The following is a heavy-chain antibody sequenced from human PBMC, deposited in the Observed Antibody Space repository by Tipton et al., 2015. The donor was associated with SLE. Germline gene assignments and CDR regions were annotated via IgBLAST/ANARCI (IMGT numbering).Heavy chain of an antibody. CDR1: GGSISSGSYY. D-gene: IGHD1-26*01. V-gene: IGHV4-61*02. CDR3: ASDSHSGSYSVDY. J-gene: IGHJ4*02. CDR2: IYTSGST. Sequence: TLSLTCTVSGGSISSGSYYWSWIRQPAGKGLEWIGRIYTSGSTNYNPSLKSRVTISLDTSKNQFSLKLSSVTAADTAVYYCASDSHSGSYSVDYWGQGRLVTVSS.